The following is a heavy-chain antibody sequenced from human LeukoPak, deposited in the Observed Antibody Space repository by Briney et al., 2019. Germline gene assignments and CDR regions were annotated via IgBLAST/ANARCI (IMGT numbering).Heavy chain of an antibody. D-gene: IGHD3-3*01. CDR3: ARVTRIFGVVIGHYYYYMDV. V-gene: IGHV4-31*03. Sequence: SETLSLTCTVSGGSISSGGYYWSWIRQHPGKGLEWIGYIYYSGSTYYNPSLKSRFTISGDTSKNQFSLKLSSVTAAATAVYYCARVTRIFGVVIGHYYYYMDVWGKGTTVTVSS. J-gene: IGHJ6*03. CDR2: IYYSGST. CDR1: GGSISSGGYY.